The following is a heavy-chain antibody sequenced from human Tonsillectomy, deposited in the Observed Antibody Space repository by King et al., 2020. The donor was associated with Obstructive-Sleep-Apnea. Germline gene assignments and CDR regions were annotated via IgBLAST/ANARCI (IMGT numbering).Heavy chain of an antibody. Sequence: EVQLVESGGGLVQPGGSLRLSCAASGFTFSTYWMHWIRQAPGKGLVWVSRINSDGSRTNYADSVKGRFTISRDNAKKTLYLQMNSLRAEDTAVYYCASQITVIIVATESDAFDIWGQGTVVTVSS. CDR2: INSDGSRT. J-gene: IGHJ3*02. CDR1: GFTFSTYW. CDR3: ASQITVIIVATESDAFDI. D-gene: IGHD3-22*01. V-gene: IGHV3-74*01.